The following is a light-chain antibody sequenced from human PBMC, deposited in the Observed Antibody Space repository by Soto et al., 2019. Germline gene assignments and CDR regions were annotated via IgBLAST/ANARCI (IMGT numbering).Light chain of an antibody. J-gene: IGKJ1*01. V-gene: IGKV3-20*01. Sequence: VLTQSPGTLSLSPGERATLSCRASQSVDRRSLAWYQQKPGQAPRLLISSISNRATGIPDRFSGSGSGADFTLTISRLEPEDFAVYYCQQYHNSRTFGQGTKVEIK. CDR1: QSVDRRS. CDR2: SIS. CDR3: QQYHNSRT.